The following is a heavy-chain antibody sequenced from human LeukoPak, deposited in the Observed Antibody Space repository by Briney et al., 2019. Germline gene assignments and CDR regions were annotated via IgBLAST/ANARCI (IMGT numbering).Heavy chain of an antibody. CDR3: ARVAAAGTEYFDY. CDR1: GFTFSSYS. CDR2: ISSSSSYI. Sequence: GGSLRLSCAASGFTFSSYSMNWVRQAPGKGLEWVSSISSSSSYIYYADSVKGRFTISRDNAKNSLYLQMNSLRAEDTAVYYCARVAAAGTEYFDYWGQGTLVTVSP. V-gene: IGHV3-21*01. J-gene: IGHJ4*02. D-gene: IGHD6-13*01.